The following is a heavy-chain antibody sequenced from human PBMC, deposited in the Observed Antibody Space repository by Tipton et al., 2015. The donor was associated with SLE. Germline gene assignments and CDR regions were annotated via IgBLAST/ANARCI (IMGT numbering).Heavy chain of an antibody. CDR1: GDSISSSAYY. CDR3: ARDPAARRGMDV. Sequence: TLSLTCTVSGDSISSSAYYWGWVRQPPGKGLEWIGTIFYSGSTYYNPSLESRVTISVDTSKNQFSLKLSSVTAADTAVYYCARDPAARRGMDVWGQGP. J-gene: IGHJ6*02. CDR2: IFYSGST. D-gene: IGHD6-6*01. V-gene: IGHV4-39*07.